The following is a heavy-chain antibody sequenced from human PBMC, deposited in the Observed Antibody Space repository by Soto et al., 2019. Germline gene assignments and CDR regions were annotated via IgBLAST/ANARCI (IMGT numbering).Heavy chain of an antibody. Sequence: ASVKVSCKASGYTFTSYGISWVRQAPGQGLEWMGWISAYNGNTNYAQKLQGRVTMTTDTSTSTAYMELRRLRSDDTAVYYCASDIGRLPIDPEVWFDPWGQGTLVTVSS. CDR2: ISAYNGNT. J-gene: IGHJ5*02. V-gene: IGHV1-18*01. D-gene: IGHD1-26*01. CDR1: GYTFTSYG. CDR3: ASDIGRLPIDPEVWFDP.